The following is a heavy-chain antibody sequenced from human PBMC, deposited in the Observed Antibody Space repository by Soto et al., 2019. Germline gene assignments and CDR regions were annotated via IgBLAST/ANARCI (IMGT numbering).Heavy chain of an antibody. CDR2: ISYDGSNK. CDR3: AREWIQLWTNFDY. J-gene: IGHJ4*02. CDR1: GFNFTKAW. V-gene: IGHV3-30-3*01. Sequence: GGSLRLSCAASGFNFTKAWMTWVRQAPGKGLEWVAVISYDGSNKYYADSVKGRFTISRDNSKNTLYLQMNSLRAEDTAVYYCAREWIQLWTNFDYWGQGTLVTVSS. D-gene: IGHD5-18*01.